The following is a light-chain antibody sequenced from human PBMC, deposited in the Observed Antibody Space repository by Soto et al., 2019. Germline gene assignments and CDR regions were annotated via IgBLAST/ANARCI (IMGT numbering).Light chain of an antibody. CDR2: AAS. J-gene: IGKJ4*01. CDR1: QGINDY. V-gene: IGKV1-9*01. CDR3: QQFNTYPLT. Sequence: DIQLTQSPSFLSASVGDRVTITCRASQGINDYLAWYQQKPGKAPKLLIYAASTLQSEVPSRFSGSASGTEFTLTIGSLQPEDFATYDCQQFNTYPLTFGGGTKVEVK.